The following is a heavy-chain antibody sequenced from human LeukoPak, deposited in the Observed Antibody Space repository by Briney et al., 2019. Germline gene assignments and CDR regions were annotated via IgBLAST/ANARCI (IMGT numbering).Heavy chain of an antibody. CDR3: AIDEPNYAPYDFDY. CDR1: RFTFSNAW. D-gene: IGHD4/OR15-4a*01. CDR2: IKSKVDGETT. V-gene: IGHV3-15*01. Sequence: GGSLRLSRAASRFTFSNAWMNWVRQAPGKGLEWVGHIKSKVDGETTDYAAPVKGRFTISRDDSNNMVYLQMNSLKIEDTAVYYCAIDEPNYAPYDFDYWGQGTLVTVSS. J-gene: IGHJ4*02.